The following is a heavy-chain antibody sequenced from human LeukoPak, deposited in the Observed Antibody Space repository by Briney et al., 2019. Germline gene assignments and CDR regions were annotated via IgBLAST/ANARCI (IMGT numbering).Heavy chain of an antibody. CDR3: AKAGSTTLYAFGI. V-gene: IGHV3-30*02. CDR1: GFTFSSYG. Sequence: PGGSLRLSCAASGFTFSSYGMHWVRQAPGKGLEWVAFIRYDGSNKYYADSVKGRFTISRDNSKNTLYLQMNSLRAEDTAVYYCAKAGSTTLYAFGIWGQGTMVTVSS. CDR2: IRYDGSNK. D-gene: IGHD4-11*01. J-gene: IGHJ3*02.